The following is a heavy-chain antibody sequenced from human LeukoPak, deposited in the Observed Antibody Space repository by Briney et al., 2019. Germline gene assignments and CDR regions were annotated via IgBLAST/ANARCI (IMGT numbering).Heavy chain of an antibody. D-gene: IGHD6-13*01. CDR1: GYSFTSYW. J-gene: IGHJ4*02. Sequence: GESLKISCKGSGYSFTSYWIGWVRQMPGKGLEWMGIIYPGESHTRYSPSFQGQVTISAVKSISTAYLQWSSLKASDTAIYYCARHITAAGKYYFDYWGQGTLVTVLS. CDR2: IYPGESHT. V-gene: IGHV5-51*01. CDR3: ARHITAAGKYYFDY.